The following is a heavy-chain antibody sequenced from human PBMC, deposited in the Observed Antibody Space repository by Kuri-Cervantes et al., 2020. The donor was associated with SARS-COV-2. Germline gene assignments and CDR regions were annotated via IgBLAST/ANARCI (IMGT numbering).Heavy chain of an antibody. CDR2: ISWNSGSI. Sequence: GGSLRLSCAASGFTFDDYAMHWVRQAPGKGLEWVSGISWNSGSIGYADSVKGRFTISRDNAKNSLYLQMNSLRAEDTAVYYCAKETTGYYYYMDVWGKGTTVTVSS. CDR3: AKETTGYYYYMDV. J-gene: IGHJ6*03. D-gene: IGHD4-17*01. CDR1: GFTFDDYA. V-gene: IGHV3-9*01.